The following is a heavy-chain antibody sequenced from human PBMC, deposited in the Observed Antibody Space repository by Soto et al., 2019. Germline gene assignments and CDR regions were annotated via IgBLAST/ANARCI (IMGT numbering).Heavy chain of an antibody. D-gene: IGHD4-17*01. CDR1: GFSFSDYY. Sequence: VQLVEFGGGLVKPGGSLRLSCAASGFSFSDYYMSWVRQAPGKGLEWVSSISGKSTYIYYAASVKGRFTISRENARNSVYLQMHSLRAEDTAVYYCARDKGYGDDLDSWGQGTLVTVSS. V-gene: IGHV3-21*01. J-gene: IGHJ4*02. CDR3: ARDKGYGDDLDS. CDR2: ISGKSTYI.